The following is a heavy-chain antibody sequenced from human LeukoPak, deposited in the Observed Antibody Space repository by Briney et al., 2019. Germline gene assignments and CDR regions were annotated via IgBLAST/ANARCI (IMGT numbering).Heavy chain of an antibody. Sequence: SETLSLTCTVSGGSISSSSYYWGWIRQPPGKGLEWIGSIYYSGSTYYNPSLKSRVTISVDTSKNQFSLKLSSVTAADTAVYYCARLPPLHYDYVWGSYRHGGHFDYGGQGTLVTVSS. V-gene: IGHV4-39*01. D-gene: IGHD3-16*02. CDR3: ARLPPLHYDYVWGSYRHGGHFDY. CDR2: IYYSGST. J-gene: IGHJ4*02. CDR1: GGSISSSSYY.